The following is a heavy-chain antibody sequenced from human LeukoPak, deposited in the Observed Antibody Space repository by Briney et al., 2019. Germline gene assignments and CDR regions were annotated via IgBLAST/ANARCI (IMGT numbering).Heavy chain of an antibody. CDR1: GGPMYSFY. J-gene: IGHJ6*03. CDR3: ARLKFYDSTGYSPGHYMDV. D-gene: IGHD3-22*01. Sequence: SETLSLTCTVSGGPMYSFYWSWIRQSAEQGLEWIGRLYPGVSSDYNPSLKRRVTMSVDTSKKQFALKLRAVTAADTAVYYCARLKFYDSTGYSPGHYMDVWGKGTTVIVSS. CDR2: LYPGVSS. V-gene: IGHV4-4*07.